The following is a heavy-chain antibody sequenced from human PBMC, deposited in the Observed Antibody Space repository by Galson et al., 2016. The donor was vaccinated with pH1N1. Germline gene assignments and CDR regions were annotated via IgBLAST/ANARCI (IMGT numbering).Heavy chain of an antibody. J-gene: IGHJ4*02. CDR1: GFSLTNGGVA. D-gene: IGHD3-10*01. Sequence: PALVKPTQTLTLTRTFSGFSLTNGGVAVGWIRQPPGTSLEWLALFYWDGDLRSSPSLKSRLTITKDTSKNQVVLTMTNVDPVDTATYYCAHRRRGSGTPGVYDYWGQGTLVTVSS. V-gene: IGHV2-5*02. CDR3: AHRRRGSGTPGVYDY. CDR2: FYWDGDL.